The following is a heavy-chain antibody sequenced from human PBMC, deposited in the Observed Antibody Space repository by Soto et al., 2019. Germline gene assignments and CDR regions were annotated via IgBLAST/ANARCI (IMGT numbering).Heavy chain of an antibody. D-gene: IGHD3-16*01. V-gene: IGHV4-31*03. J-gene: IGHJ6*02. CDR2: IYYSGST. CDR3: AGEEISVWGGSVVTDYYYYCMDV. CDR1: GGSISGGGYN. Sequence: PSETLSLACTVSGGSISGGGYNWSWIRQHPGKGREWIGYIYYSGSTYYHPSLKSRVTISVDTSQNQFALKLSSVTAADTAVYYCAGEEISVWGGSVVTDYYYYCMDVWGQGTTVT.